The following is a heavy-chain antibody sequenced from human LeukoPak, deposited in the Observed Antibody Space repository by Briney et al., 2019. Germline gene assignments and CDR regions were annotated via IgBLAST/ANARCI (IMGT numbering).Heavy chain of an antibody. D-gene: IGHD3-3*01. CDR2: ISYDGSNK. CDR1: GFTFSSYG. CDR3: AKARTIFGESLDY. J-gene: IGHJ4*02. Sequence: PGGSLRLSCAASGFTFSSYGMHWVRQAPGKGLEWVAVISYDGSNKYYAGSVKGRFTISRDNSKNTLYLQMNSLRAEDTAVYYCAKARTIFGESLDYWGQGTLVTVSS. V-gene: IGHV3-30*18.